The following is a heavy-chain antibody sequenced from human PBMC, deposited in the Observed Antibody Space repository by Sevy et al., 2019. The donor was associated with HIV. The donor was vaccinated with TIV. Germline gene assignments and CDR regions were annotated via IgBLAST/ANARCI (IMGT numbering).Heavy chain of an antibody. D-gene: IGHD6-19*01. J-gene: IGHJ4*02. Sequence: GGSLRLSCAASGFTFSSYEMNWVRQAPGKGLEWISYITLSGSSMYYADSAKGRFTISRDNAKNSLYLQMNSLRAEDTAVYYCARDRQGITVAGTAIDYWGQGTLVTVSS. CDR2: ITLSGSSM. CDR3: ARDRQGITVAGTAIDY. CDR1: GFTFSSYE. V-gene: IGHV3-48*03.